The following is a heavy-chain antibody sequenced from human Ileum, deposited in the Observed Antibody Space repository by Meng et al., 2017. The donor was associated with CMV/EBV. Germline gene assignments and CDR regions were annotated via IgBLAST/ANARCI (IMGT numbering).Heavy chain of an antibody. V-gene: IGHV4-4*07. CDR2: IHPTRTT. CDR1: GGSLTRYY. CDR3: ARAAARGVPVDL. Sequence: VPRQRSGPRVLPPSAPLSLTWSVTGGSLTRYYRTWTRQPAGKGLDWVWLIHPTRTTSANPSLRSRVGISLDKSKNQFSLKLTSVTAADTAVYYYARAAARGVPVDLWGQGNLVTVSS. J-gene: IGHJ5*02. D-gene: IGHD3-10*01.